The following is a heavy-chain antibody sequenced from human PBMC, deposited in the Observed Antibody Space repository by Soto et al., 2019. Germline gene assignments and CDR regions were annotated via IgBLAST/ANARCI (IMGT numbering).Heavy chain of an antibody. CDR2: IYSGGST. J-gene: IGHJ6*03. CDR3: ARDRSDYDFWSGSSQDYYYYYMDV. V-gene: IGHV3-66*01. Sequence: PGGSLRLSCAASGFTVSSNYVSWVRQAPGKGLEWVSVIYSGGSTYYADSMKGRFTISRDNSKNTLYLQMNSLRAEDTAVYYCARDRSDYDFWSGSSQDYYYYYMDVWGKGTTVTVSS. CDR1: GFTVSSNY. D-gene: IGHD3-3*01.